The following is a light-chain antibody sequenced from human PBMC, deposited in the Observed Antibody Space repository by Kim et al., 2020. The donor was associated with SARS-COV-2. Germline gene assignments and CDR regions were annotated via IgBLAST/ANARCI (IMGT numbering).Light chain of an antibody. CDR2: RSD. Sequence: QSVLTQPPSTSEARGQRVSIPCSGSNSNIGSNDVSWFQHLPGTAPKVLIHRSDQRPSGVPDRFSGSKSGTSASLAISGLRIDDEADYYCATWDDSLSGWVFGGGTKLTVL. CDR1: NSNIGSND. J-gene: IGLJ3*02. V-gene: IGLV1-47*01. CDR3: ATWDDSLSGWV.